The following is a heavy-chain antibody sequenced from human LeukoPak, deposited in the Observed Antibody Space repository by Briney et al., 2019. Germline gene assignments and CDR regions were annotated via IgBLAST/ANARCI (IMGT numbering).Heavy chain of an antibody. CDR2: ISSSGSTI. J-gene: IGHJ3*02. CDR3: ARDRITMARGYAFDI. CDR1: GFTFSSYE. D-gene: IGHD3-10*01. V-gene: IGHV3-48*03. Sequence: PGGPLRLSCAASGFTFSSYEMNWVRQAPGKGLEWVSYISSSGSTIYYADSVKGRFTISRDNAKNSLYLQMNSLRAEDTAVYYCARDRITMARGYAFDIWGQGTMVTVSS.